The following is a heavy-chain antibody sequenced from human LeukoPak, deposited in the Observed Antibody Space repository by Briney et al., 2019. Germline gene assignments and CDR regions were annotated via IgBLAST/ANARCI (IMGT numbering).Heavy chain of an antibody. D-gene: IGHD2-2*01. CDR3: ASNVVPAANIDY. CDR1: GGSISSGDYY. CDR2: IYYSGST. V-gene: IGHV4-30-4*08. Sequence: SQTLSLTCTVSGGSISSGDYYWSWIRQPPGKGLEWIGYIYYSGSTYYNPSLKSRVTISVDTSKNQFSLKLSSVTAADTAVYYCASNVVPAANIDYWGQGTLVTVSS. J-gene: IGHJ4*02.